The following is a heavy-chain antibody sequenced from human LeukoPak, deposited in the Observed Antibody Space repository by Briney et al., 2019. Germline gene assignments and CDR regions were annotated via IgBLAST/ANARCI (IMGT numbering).Heavy chain of an antibody. CDR2: IDPNSGDT. Sequence: ASVKVSCKASGYSFTGYYIHWVRQAPGQGLEWMAWIDPNSGDTNFAQKFQGRVTMTRDTSISTVYMELSRLRSDDTAVFFCARGYYDSSDFEYFQHWGQGTLVTVSS. CDR1: GYSFTGYY. V-gene: IGHV1-2*02. CDR3: ARGYYDSSDFEYFQH. J-gene: IGHJ1*01. D-gene: IGHD3-22*01.